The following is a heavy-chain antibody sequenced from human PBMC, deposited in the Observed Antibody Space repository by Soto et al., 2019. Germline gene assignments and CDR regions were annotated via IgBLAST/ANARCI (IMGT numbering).Heavy chain of an antibody. CDR2: LTPGGETT. CDR3: AKDSPVSGNYQDLDY. D-gene: IGHD1-26*01. V-gene: IGHV3-23*01. Sequence: PGWSLRLSCAASGFTFIGYAMTWVRQAPGKGLEWVSALTPGGETTYHIDSVKGRFTISRDNAKNTLYLQMNSLADADTAVYYCAKDSPVSGNYQDLDYWGPGTLVTVSS. CDR1: GFTFIGYA. J-gene: IGHJ4*02.